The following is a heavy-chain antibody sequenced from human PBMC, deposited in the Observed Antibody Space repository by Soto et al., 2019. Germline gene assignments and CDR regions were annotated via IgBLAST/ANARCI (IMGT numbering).Heavy chain of an antibody. Sequence: KQGASVKVSCKASGFTFTSSAVQWVRQARGQRLEWIGWIVVGSGNTNYAQKFQERVTITRDMSTSTAYMELSSLRSEDTAVYYCAARYVGHYYDRYNAFDIWGQGTMVTVSS. CDR1: GFTFTSSA. V-gene: IGHV1-58*01. CDR2: IVVGSGNT. D-gene: IGHD3-22*01. J-gene: IGHJ3*02. CDR3: AARYVGHYYDRYNAFDI.